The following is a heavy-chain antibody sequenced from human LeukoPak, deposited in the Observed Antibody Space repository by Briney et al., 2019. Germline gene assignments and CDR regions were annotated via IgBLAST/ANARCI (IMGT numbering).Heavy chain of an antibody. J-gene: IGHJ3*02. D-gene: IGHD5-18*01. CDR2: AHYGGNT. V-gene: IGHV4-59*01. Sequence: SETLSLTCTVSGGSISDYYCSWIRQPPGKGLEWVGYAHYGGNTDYNPSLKSRVTISVDTAKNQFSLKLRSATAADTAVYYCARRRGSGTQLWRYDGFDIWGQGTVVTVSS. CDR3: ARRRGSGTQLWRYDGFDI. CDR1: GGSISDYY.